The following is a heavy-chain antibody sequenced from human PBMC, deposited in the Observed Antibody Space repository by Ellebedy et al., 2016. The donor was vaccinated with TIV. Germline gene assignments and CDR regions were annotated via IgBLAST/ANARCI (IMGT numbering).Heavy chain of an antibody. CDR1: GFTFSSYG. V-gene: IGHV3-30*18. Sequence: GGSLRLXXAASGFTFSSYGMHWVRQAPGKGLEWVAVISYDGSNKYYADSVKGRFTISRDNSKNTLYLQMNSLRAEDTAVYYCAKGDRWPQTGYFDLWGRGTLVTVSS. J-gene: IGHJ2*01. CDR3: AKGDRWPQTGYFDL. CDR2: ISYDGSNK. D-gene: IGHD3-16*02.